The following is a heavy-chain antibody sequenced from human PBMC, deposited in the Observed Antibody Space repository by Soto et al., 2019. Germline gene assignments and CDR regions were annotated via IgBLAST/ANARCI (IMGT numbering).Heavy chain of an antibody. J-gene: IGHJ6*02. D-gene: IGHD6-6*01. CDR3: ARGEYSSSTPLAYYYYGMDV. Sequence: SVKVSCKASGGTFSSYAISWVRQAPGQGLEWMGGIIPIFGTANYAQKFQGRVTITADESTSTAYMELSSLRSEDTAVYYCARGEYSSSTPLAYYYYGMDVWGQGTTVTVSS. CDR1: GGTFSSYA. CDR2: IIPIFGTA. V-gene: IGHV1-69*13.